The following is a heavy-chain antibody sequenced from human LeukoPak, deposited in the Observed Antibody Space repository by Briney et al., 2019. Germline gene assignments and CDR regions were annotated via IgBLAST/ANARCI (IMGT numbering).Heavy chain of an antibody. Sequence: SETLSLICGVSGGSFSGHYCNWIRQAPGKGLEWIGEITHNGTASSNPSLKSRVTISVDTSRSRFSLKLNSATAADTAVYYCVRGFLGLNGGIWGQGTTVTVSS. V-gene: IGHV4-34*01. CDR2: ITHNGTA. D-gene: IGHD3-16*01. J-gene: IGHJ6*02. CDR3: VRGFLGLNGGI. CDR1: GGSFSGHY.